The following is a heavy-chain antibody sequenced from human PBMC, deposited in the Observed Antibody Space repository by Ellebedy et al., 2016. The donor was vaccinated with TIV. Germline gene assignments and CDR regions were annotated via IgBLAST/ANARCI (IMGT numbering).Heavy chain of an antibody. D-gene: IGHD1-26*01. V-gene: IGHV1-18*01. Sequence: AASVKVSCKASGYTFTSYGITWVRQAPGQGLEWMGWLSTHSGITHSAQKLEGRVTMTTETSTGTAYMELRSLRSDDTAMYYFAKAGGPTSWGPVDNWGQGTLVTVSS. CDR2: LSTHSGIT. J-gene: IGHJ4*02. CDR3: AKAGGPTSWGPVDN. CDR1: GYTFTSYG.